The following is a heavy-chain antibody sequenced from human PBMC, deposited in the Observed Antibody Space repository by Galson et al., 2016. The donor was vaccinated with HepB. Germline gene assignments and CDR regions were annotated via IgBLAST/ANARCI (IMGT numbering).Heavy chain of an antibody. Sequence: SLRLSCAGSGFTLSRHSMNWVRQAPGKGLEWISYISITSTTKYYADSVKGRFTISRDNANNSPSLQMNSLRAEDTAVYYCARAYYYGMDVWGQGTTVTVSS. V-gene: IGHV3-48*01. CDR1: GFTLSRHS. CDR2: ISITSTTK. CDR3: ARAYYYGMDV. J-gene: IGHJ6*02.